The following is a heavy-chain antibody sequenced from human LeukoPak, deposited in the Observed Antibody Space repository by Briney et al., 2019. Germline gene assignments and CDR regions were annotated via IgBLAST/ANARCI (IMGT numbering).Heavy chain of an antibody. CDR3: AKAYDFWSGYYVD. CDR2: ISYDGSNK. J-gene: IGHJ4*02. CDR1: GFTFSSYG. V-gene: IGHV3-30*18. Sequence: QPGRSLRLSCAASGFTFSSYGMHWVRQAPGKGLEWVAVISYDGSNKYYADSVKGRFTISRDNSKNTLYLQMNSLRAEDTAVYYCAKAYDFWSGYYVDWGQRTLVTVSS. D-gene: IGHD3-3*01.